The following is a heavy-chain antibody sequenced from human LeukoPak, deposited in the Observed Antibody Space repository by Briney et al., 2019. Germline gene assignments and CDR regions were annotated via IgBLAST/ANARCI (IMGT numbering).Heavy chain of an antibody. Sequence: GGSLRLSCSASGFTFSSYTMNWVRQAPGKGLEWVSSIDPSSTYIYYADSVKGRFTISRDNAQNSLYLQMNSLRAEDTAVYYCTRGSYGDYEYWGQGTLVTVSS. CDR3: TRGSYGDYEY. V-gene: IGHV3-21*01. J-gene: IGHJ4*02. CDR2: IDPSSTYI. CDR1: GFTFSSYT. D-gene: IGHD4-17*01.